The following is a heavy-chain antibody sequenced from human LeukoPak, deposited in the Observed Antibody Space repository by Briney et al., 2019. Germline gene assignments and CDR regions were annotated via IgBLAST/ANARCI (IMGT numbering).Heavy chain of an antibody. V-gene: IGHV1-2*02. D-gene: IGHD2-15*01. CDR2: INHNSGGT. Sequence: SVKLSCKTSGYTFTGYYMHWVRHAPGQGLEWMGWINHNSGGTKYAQKFQGRVTITRDTSISTAYIELSRLRSDDTAVYFCAPSDSHFYFDYWGQGTLVTVSS. CDR3: APSDSHFYFDY. J-gene: IGHJ4*02. CDR1: GYTFTGYY.